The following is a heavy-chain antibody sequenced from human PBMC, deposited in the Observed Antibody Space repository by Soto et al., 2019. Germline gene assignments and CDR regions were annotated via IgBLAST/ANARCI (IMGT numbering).Heavy chain of an antibody. J-gene: IGHJ4*02. CDR2: ISGSGGST. CDR1: GFTFSSYA. Sequence: GGSLRLSCAASGFTFSSYAMSWVRQAPGKGLEWVSAISGSGGSTYYADSVKGRFTISRDNSKNTLYLQMNSLRAEDTAVYYCAKDFWDGSGPRVGYFDYWGQGTLVTVSS. CDR3: AKDFWDGSGPRVGYFDY. D-gene: IGHD6-19*01. V-gene: IGHV3-23*01.